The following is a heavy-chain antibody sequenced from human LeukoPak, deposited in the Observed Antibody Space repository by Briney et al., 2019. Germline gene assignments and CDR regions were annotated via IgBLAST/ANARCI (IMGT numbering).Heavy chain of an antibody. CDR3: ARGPTYQPIDY. J-gene: IGHJ4*02. Sequence: SETLSLTCTVSGGSISSSNYYWGWIRQPPGKGLEWIASIHYSETTYYNPSLKSRVTISVDTSKNHFSLKLSSVTAADTAVYYCARGPTYQPIDYWGQGTLVTGSS. D-gene: IGHD2-2*01. CDR1: GGSISSSNYY. V-gene: IGHV4-39*02. CDR2: IHYSETT.